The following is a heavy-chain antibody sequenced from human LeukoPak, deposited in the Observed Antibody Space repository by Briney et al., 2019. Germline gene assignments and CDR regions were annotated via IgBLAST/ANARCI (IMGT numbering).Heavy chain of an antibody. Sequence: PGGSLRLSCAASGFTFSSYWMRWVRQAPGKGLEWVANIKQDGSEKYYVDSVKGRFTISRDNAKNSLYLQMNSLRAEDTAVYYCASSFSSGSYSYYYCMDVWGKGTTVTVSS. J-gene: IGHJ6*03. CDR3: ASSFSSGSYSYYYCMDV. D-gene: IGHD6-25*01. V-gene: IGHV3-7*01. CDR2: IKQDGSEK. CDR1: GFTFSSYW.